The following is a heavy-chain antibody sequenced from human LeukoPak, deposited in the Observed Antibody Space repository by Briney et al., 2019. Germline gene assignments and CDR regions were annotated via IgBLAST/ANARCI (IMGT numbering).Heavy chain of an antibody. CDR2: IIPIFGTA. CDR1: EGTFSSYA. J-gene: IGHJ4*02. D-gene: IGHD3-10*01. Sequence: GASVKVSCKASEGTFSSYAISWVRQAPGQGLEWMGGIIPIFGTANYAQKFQGRVTITTDESTSTAYMELSSLRSEDTAVYYCARAHYGSGSYWYYFDYWGQGTLVTVSS. CDR3: ARAHYGSGSYWYYFDY. V-gene: IGHV1-69*05.